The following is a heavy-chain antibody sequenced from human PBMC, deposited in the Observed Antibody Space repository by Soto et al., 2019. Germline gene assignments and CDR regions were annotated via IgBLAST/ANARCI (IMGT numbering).Heavy chain of an antibody. D-gene: IGHD7-27*01. J-gene: IGHJ4*02. CDR2: ISTSSTYI. CDR1: GFTFSNYS. CDR3: ARGNWGSRPFDY. Sequence: GGSLRLSCAASGFTFSNYSMNWVRQAPGKGLEWVSSISTSSTYIYYADSVKGRFTISRDNAKNSLYLEMNSLRAEDTAVYYCARGNWGSRPFDYWGQGPLVTVSS. V-gene: IGHV3-21*01.